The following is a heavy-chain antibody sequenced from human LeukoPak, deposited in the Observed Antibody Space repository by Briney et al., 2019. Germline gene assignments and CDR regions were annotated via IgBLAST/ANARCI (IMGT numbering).Heavy chain of an antibody. Sequence: ASVKVSCKASGYTFTSYDINWVRQATGQGLEWMGWINTNTGNPTYAQGFTGRFVFSLDTSVSTAYLQISSLKAEDTAVYYCARGYYDSSGYYSPARFDPWGQGTLVTVSS. V-gene: IGHV7-4-1*02. D-gene: IGHD3-22*01. CDR1: GYTFTSYD. J-gene: IGHJ5*02. CDR2: INTNTGNP. CDR3: ARGYYDSSGYYSPARFDP.